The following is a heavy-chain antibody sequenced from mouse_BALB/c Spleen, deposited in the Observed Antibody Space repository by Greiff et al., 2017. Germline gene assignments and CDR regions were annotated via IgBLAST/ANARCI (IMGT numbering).Heavy chain of an antibody. J-gene: IGHJ3*01. CDR1: GFTFSDYY. V-gene: IGHV5-4*02. CDR3: ARDRDGKGWFAY. CDR2: ISDGGSYT. Sequence: EVQLVESGGGLVKPGGSLKLSCAASGFTFSDYYMYWVRQTPEKRLEWVATISDGGSYTYYPDSVKGRFTISRDNAKNNLYLQMSSLKSEDTAMYYCARDRDGKGWFAYWGQGTLVTVSA. D-gene: IGHD2-1*01.